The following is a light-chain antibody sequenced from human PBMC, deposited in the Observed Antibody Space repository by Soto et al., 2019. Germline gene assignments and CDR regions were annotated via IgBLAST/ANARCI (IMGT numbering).Light chain of an antibody. Sequence: VSTQTPAALSLSNEERARLSCLASLNVNSYLAWYPQKPGQAPRPLIYDASNRAAGIPARLSGSGSGTDFTLTISSLEPEDFAIYYCQQRQYGPPITVGQGTRLAIK. CDR3: QQRQYGPPIT. V-gene: IGKV3-11*01. CDR1: LNVNSY. CDR2: DAS. J-gene: IGKJ5*01.